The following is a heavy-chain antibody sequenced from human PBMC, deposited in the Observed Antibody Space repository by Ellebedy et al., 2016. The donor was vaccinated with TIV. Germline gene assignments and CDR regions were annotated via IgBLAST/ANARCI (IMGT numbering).Heavy chain of an antibody. CDR2: ISSSSSTI. CDR1: GFTFSSYS. CDR3: ARGLTMYYFDY. D-gene: IGHD3-10*02. V-gene: IGHV3-48*02. J-gene: IGHJ4*02. Sequence: GGSLRLSCAASGFTFSSYSMNWVRQAPGKGLEWVSYISSSSSTIYYADSVKGRFTISRDNAKNSLYVQMNSLRDEDTAVYYCARGLTMYYFDYWGRGTLVTVSS.